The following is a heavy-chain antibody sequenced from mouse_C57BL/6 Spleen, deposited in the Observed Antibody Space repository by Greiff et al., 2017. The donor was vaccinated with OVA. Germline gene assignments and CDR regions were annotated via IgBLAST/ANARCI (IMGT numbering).Heavy chain of an antibody. CDR1: GYTFTSYW. V-gene: IGHV1-64*01. CDR3: TRTSVGMGPYCEV. CDR2: LHPNSGST. Sequence: QVQLQQSGAELVKPGASVKLSCKASGYTFTSYWMHWVKQRPGQGLEWIGMLHPNSGSTNYNEKFKSKATLTVDKSSSTAYMQLSGLTSEDSAVYDCTRTSVGMGPYCEVWGTGNKVTVSA. J-gene: IGHJ1*03.